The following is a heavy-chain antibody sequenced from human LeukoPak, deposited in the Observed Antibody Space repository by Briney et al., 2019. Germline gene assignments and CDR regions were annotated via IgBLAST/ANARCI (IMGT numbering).Heavy chain of an antibody. CDR1: SYSISSGYY. Sequence: SETLSLTCIVPSYSISSGYYWVWIRQPPGKGLEWIGSIYHSGSTLYNPSLKSRVTISVDTSKNKFSLKLSSVTAADTAMYYCARDQPYMDVWGEGTTVTVSS. V-gene: IGHV4-38-2*02. CDR2: IYHSGST. J-gene: IGHJ6*03. CDR3: ARDQPYMDV.